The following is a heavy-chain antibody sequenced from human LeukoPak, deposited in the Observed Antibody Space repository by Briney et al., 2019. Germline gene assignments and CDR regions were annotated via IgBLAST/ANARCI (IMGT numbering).Heavy chain of an antibody. CDR2: VTGSGGST. Sequence: GGSLRLSCEGSGFTFSSYAVSWVRQAPGKGLEWVASVTGSGGSTYYADSVKGRFTMSSDNSKNTLYLQMNNLRVEDTAVYYCARDTRSLMDVWGQGTTVTVSS. CDR1: GFTFSSYA. D-gene: IGHD3-16*02. V-gene: IGHV3-23*01. CDR3: ARDTRSLMDV. J-gene: IGHJ6*02.